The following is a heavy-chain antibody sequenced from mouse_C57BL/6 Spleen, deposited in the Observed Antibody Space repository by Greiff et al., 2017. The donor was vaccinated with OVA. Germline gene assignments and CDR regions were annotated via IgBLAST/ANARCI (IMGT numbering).Heavy chain of an antibody. J-gene: IGHJ3*01. CDR2: IWGGGST. CDR1: GFSLTSYG. V-gene: IGHV2-9*01. CDR3: AKREGYGNYVSWFAY. D-gene: IGHD2-1*01. Sequence: QVHVKQSGPGLVAPSQSLSITCTVSGFSLTSYGVDWVRQPPGKGLEWLGVIWGGGSTNYNSALMSRLSISKDKSKSQVFLKMNSLQTDDTAMYYCAKREGYGNYVSWFAYWGQGTLVTVSA.